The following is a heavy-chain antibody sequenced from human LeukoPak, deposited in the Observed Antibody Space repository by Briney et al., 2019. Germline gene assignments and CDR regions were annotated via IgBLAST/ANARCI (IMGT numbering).Heavy chain of an antibody. CDR3: AKVGAALGARLSGLVDY. V-gene: IGHV3-30*02. Sequence: GGSLRLSCAASGFTFSSYGMHWVRQAPGKGLEWVAFIRYDGSNKYYADSVKGRFTISRDNSRNTLYLQMNSLRAEDTAVYYCAKVGAALGARLSGLVDYWGQGTLVTVSS. CDR1: GFTFSSYG. D-gene: IGHD1-26*01. J-gene: IGHJ4*02. CDR2: IRYDGSNK.